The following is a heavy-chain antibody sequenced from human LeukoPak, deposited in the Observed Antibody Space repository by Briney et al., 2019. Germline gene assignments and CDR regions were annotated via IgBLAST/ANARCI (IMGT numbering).Heavy chain of an antibody. D-gene: IGHD5-12*01. J-gene: IGHJ6*03. CDR3: ARVQGYSGYDWDYYYYYYMDV. Sequence: SETLSLTCAVYGGSFSGYYWSWIRQPPGKGLEWIGEINHSGSTNYNPSLKSRVTISVDTSKNQFSLKLSSVTAADTAVYYCARVQGYSGYDWDYYYYYYMDVWGKGTTVTVSS. CDR2: INHSGST. CDR1: GGSFSGYY. V-gene: IGHV4-34*01.